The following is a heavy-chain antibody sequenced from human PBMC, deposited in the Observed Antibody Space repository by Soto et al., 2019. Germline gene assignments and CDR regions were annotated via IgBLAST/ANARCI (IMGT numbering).Heavy chain of an antibody. CDR2: IYYSGST. CDR1: GGSISSSSYY. Sequence: SETLSLTCAVYGGSISSSSYYWGWIRQPPGKGLEWIGSIYYSGSTYYNPSLKSRVTISVDTSKNQFSLKLSSVTAADTAVYYCAYSSSSRSGGSFDYWGQGTLVTVSS. V-gene: IGHV4-39*01. CDR3: AYSSSSRSGGSFDY. D-gene: IGHD6-6*01. J-gene: IGHJ4*02.